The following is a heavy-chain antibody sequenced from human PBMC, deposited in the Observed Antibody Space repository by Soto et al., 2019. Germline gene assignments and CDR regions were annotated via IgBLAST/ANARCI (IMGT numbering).Heavy chain of an antibody. V-gene: IGHV3-30*04. CDR3: ARVPGGNVGFLYNYPLDGREPLSDVDV. D-gene: IGHD1-1*01. Sequence: QMQLVQSGGGAVQPGRSLRLSCAASGFTFSYYPMHWVRQAPGKGLEWVAVISFDGSNKYYADSVKGRFTISRDNSKNKLYLKKNSLRAEDTAVLYCARVPGGNVGFLYNYPLDGREPLSDVDVWGQGTTVTVSS. CDR2: ISFDGSNK. J-gene: IGHJ6*02. CDR1: GFTFSYYP.